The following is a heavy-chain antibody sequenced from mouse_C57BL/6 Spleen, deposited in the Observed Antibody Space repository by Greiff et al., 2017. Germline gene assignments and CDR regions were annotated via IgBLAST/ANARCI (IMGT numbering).Heavy chain of an antibody. J-gene: IGHJ3*01. CDR1: GFNIKDDY. Sequence: EVQLVESGAELVRPGASVKLSCTASGFNIKDDYMHWVKQRPEQGLEWIGWIDPENGDTEYASKFQGKATITADTSSNTAYLQLSSLTSEDTAVYYCTPPHYYGTGFAYWGQGTLVTVSA. CDR3: TPPHYYGTGFAY. CDR2: IDPENGDT. D-gene: IGHD1-1*01. V-gene: IGHV14-4*01.